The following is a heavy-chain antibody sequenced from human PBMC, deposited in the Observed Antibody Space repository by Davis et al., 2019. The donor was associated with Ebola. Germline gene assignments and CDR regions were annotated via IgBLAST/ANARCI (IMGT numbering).Heavy chain of an antibody. CDR1: GYTSTSYG. V-gene: IGHV1-18*01. CDR2: ISAYNGNT. CDR3: ASFPLMVQGVWGNWFDP. D-gene: IGHD3-10*01. J-gene: IGHJ5*02. Sequence: AASVKVSCKASGYTSTSYGISWVRQAPGQGLEWMGWISAYNGNTHYAQKLQGRVTMTTDTSTSTAYMELRSLRSDDTAVYYCASFPLMVQGVWGNWFDPWGQGTLVTVSS.